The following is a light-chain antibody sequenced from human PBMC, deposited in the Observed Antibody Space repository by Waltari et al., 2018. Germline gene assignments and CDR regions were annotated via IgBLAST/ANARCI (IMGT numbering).Light chain of an antibody. V-gene: IGKV3-15*01. J-gene: IGKJ2*01. CDR2: GAS. CDR1: QSVSRN. Sequence: EIVMPQSPGTLSVSPGERVTLSCRASQSVSRNLAWYQQRPGQAPRLLVYGASTRATGVPASFSGSGSGTDFTLTISSLQSEDFAIYFCQQYNSWPYTFGQGTKLEMK. CDR3: QQYNSWPYT.